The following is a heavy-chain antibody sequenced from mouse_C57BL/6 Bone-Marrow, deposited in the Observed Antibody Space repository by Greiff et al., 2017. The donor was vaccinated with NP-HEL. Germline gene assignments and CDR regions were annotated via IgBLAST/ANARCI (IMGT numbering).Heavy chain of an antibody. J-gene: IGHJ3*01. D-gene: IGHD2-5*01. CDR2: IYPGDGDT. V-gene: IGHV1-82*01. CDR3: AAYYSNFAY. Sequence: VKLQQSGPELVKPGASVKISCKASGYAFSSSWMNWVKQRPGKGLEWIGRIYPGDGDTNYNGKFKGKATLTADKSSSTAYMQLSSLTSEDSAVYFCAAYYSNFAYWGQGTLVTVSA. CDR1: GYAFSSSW.